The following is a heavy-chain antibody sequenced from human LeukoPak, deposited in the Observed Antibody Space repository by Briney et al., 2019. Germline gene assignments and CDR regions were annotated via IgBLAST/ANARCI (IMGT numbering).Heavy chain of an antibody. Sequence: GEPLKISCKGSGYSFTSYWIGWVRQMPGKGLEWMGIIYPGDSDTRYSPSFQGQVTISADKSFSTAYLQWSSLKASDTAMHYCARQRYTSGLDAFDIWGQGTMVTVSP. CDR2: IYPGDSDT. D-gene: IGHD6-19*01. CDR3: ARQRYTSGLDAFDI. J-gene: IGHJ3*02. CDR1: GYSFTSYW. V-gene: IGHV5-51*01.